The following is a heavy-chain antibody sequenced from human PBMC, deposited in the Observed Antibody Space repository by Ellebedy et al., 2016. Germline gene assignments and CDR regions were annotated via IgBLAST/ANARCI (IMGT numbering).Heavy chain of an antibody. Sequence: GESLKISCAVSGFSVTNAWVNWVRQTPGKGLEWVGRIKGETSGETIEHAAPVKGRFSISKDDSKNTVYLHMHSLEAEDTGAYYCATDPHFYYILDVWGQGTTVTVSS. CDR2: IKGETSGETI. CDR3: ATDPHFYYILDV. V-gene: IGHV3-15*07. CDR1: GFSVTNAW. J-gene: IGHJ6*02.